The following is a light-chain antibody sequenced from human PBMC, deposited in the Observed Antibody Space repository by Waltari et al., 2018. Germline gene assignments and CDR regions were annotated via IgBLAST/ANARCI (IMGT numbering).Light chain of an antibody. CDR1: SGIHVGTYK. J-gene: IGLJ3*02. V-gene: IGLV5-45*01. CDR2: YKSVSDQ. Sequence: QAVLTQPASLSASPGASAILPCPLRSGIHVGTYKIYWSQQSPGSPPQFLVKYKSVSDQPRVSGVPSRFSASRDTSANAGILLISGLQPEDEADYYCMILHNNAVVFGGGTKLTVL. CDR3: MILHNNAVV.